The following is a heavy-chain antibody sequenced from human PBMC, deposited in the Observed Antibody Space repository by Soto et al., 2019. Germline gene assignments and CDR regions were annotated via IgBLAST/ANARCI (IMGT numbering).Heavy chain of an antibody. Sequence: EVQLVESGGGLVKPGGSLRLSCAASGFTFSSYSMNWVRQAPGKGLEWVSSISSSSSYIYYADSAKGRFTISRDNAKNSLYLQMNSLRAEDTAVYYCARCSTPYYYYYGMDVWGQGTTVTVSS. CDR1: GFTFSSYS. CDR3: ARCSTPYYYYYGMDV. V-gene: IGHV3-21*01. J-gene: IGHJ6*02. CDR2: ISSSSSYI. D-gene: IGHD2-2*01.